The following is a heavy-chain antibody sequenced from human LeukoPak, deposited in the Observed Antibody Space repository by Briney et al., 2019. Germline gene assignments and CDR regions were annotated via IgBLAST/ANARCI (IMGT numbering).Heavy chain of an antibody. CDR2: IVGSGVTT. J-gene: IGHJ4*02. CDR3: ARDERWIQFNY. CDR1: GSTFSNYG. D-gene: IGHD5-18*01. Sequence: GGSLRLSCVASGSTFSNYGMNWVRQAPGKGLEWVSGIVGSGVTTYYADSVKGRFTISRDNSKNTLYLHMNGLRVEDTAIYYCARDERWIQFNYWGQGTLVTVSS. V-gene: IGHV3-23*01.